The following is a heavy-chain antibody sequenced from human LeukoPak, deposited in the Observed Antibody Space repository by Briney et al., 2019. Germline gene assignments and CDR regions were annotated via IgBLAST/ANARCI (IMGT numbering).Heavy chain of an antibody. J-gene: IGHJ4*02. CDR2: ISSSSSYT. CDR1: GFSFSSYA. V-gene: IGHV3-21*05. Sequence: GGSLRLSCAASGFSFSSYAMSWVRQAPGKGLEWVSYISSSSSYTIYADSVKGRFTISRDNAKNSLYLQMNSLRAEDTAVYYCARDGVVVVAAHYFDYWGQGTLVTVSS. CDR3: ARDGVVVVAAHYFDY. D-gene: IGHD2-15*01.